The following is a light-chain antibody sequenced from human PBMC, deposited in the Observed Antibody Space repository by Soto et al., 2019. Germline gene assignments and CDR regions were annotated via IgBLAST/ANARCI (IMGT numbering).Light chain of an antibody. CDR3: AAWDDSLNGPV. CDR1: SSNIGLND. CDR2: DTN. V-gene: IGLV1-44*01. J-gene: IGLJ2*01. Sequence: QSVLTQPPSASGTPGQTVTISCSGSSSNIGLNDVHWYRQLSGTAPQILIYDTNQQATGVPERFSGSRSGTSASLATRGLQAEDEADYHCAAWDDSLNGPVFGGGTKVTVL.